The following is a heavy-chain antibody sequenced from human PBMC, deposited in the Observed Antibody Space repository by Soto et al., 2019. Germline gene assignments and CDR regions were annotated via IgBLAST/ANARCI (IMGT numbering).Heavy chain of an antibody. CDR1: GYTFTSYD. CDR3: ARGEIYCTNGVCYRVAFDI. CDR2: MNPNSGNT. V-gene: IGHV1-8*01. J-gene: IGHJ3*02. Sequence: ASVKVSCKASGYTFTSYDINWVRQATGQGLEWMGWMNPNSGNTGYAQKFQGRVTMTRNTSISTAYMELSSLRSEDTAVYYCARGEIYCTNGVCYRVAFDIWGQGTMVTVSS. D-gene: IGHD2-8*01.